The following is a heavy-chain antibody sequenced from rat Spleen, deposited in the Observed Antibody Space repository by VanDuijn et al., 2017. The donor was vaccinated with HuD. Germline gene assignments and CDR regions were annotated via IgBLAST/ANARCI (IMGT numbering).Heavy chain of an antibody. CDR3: ARRSYNNYFDY. D-gene: IGHD1-10*01. J-gene: IGHJ2*01. CDR2: ISYDGSST. CDR1: GFTFSDYY. Sequence: EVQLVESDGGLVQPGRSLKLSCAASGFTFSDYYMAWVRQAPTKGLEWVATISYDGSSTYYRESVKGRFTISRDNAKSTLYLQMDSLRSEDTATYYRARRSYNNYFDYWGQGVMVTVSS. V-gene: IGHV5-29*01.